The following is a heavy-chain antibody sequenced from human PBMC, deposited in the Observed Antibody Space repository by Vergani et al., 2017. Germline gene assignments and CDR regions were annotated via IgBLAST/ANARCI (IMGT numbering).Heavy chain of an antibody. CDR2: IYYSGST. J-gene: IGHJ5*02. CDR3: ARAVAYGYSSGYSLPGWSDP. Sequence: QVQLQESGPGLVKPSETLSLTCTVSGGSISSYYWSWIRQPPGKGLEWIGYIYYSGSTNYNPSLKSRVTISVDTSKNQFSLKLSSVTAADTAVYYCARAVAYGYSSGYSLPGWSDPWGQGTLVTVSS. CDR1: GGSISSYY. V-gene: IGHV4-59*01. D-gene: IGHD6-19*01.